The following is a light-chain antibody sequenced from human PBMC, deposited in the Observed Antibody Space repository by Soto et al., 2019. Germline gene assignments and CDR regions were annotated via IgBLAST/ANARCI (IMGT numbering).Light chain of an antibody. Sequence: ILRTPSPATLAVSPGARATLSCRASQGVNTNIAWYQQKPGQVPRLLIYGASTRATGIPARFSGSGSGTEFTLTISSLQSEDFAVYYCQQYDQWPITFGQGTRLEIK. V-gene: IGKV3-15*01. CDR1: QGVNTN. CDR2: GAS. CDR3: QQYDQWPIT. J-gene: IGKJ5*01.